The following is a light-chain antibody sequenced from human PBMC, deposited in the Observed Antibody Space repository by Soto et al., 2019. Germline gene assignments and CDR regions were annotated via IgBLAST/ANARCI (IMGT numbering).Light chain of an antibody. CDR2: DVT. Sequence: QSALTQPRSVSGSPGQSVTISCTGTSSDIGGYDFVSWYQQHPGKAPKLIICDVTERPSGVPDRFAGSKSGNTASLTISGLQAEDEADYYCCSYSGSYTFVVFGGGTQLTVL. CDR1: SSDIGGYDF. CDR3: CSYSGSYTFVV. V-gene: IGLV2-11*01. J-gene: IGLJ2*01.